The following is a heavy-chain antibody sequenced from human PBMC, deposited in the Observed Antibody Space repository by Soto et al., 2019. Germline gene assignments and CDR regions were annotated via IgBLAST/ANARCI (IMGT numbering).Heavy chain of an antibody. Sequence: GGSLRLSCAASGFSFSTYAMHWVRQAPGKGLEWVAVISYDGGNKHYGESVKGRITTSRDNFKNTLYLQMSRLTVADTGVYYCAKDRASGVKNTYYGMDIWGLGTTVTVSS. V-gene: IGHV3-30*18. CDR3: AKDRASGVKNTYYGMDI. CDR1: GFSFSTYA. J-gene: IGHJ6*02. D-gene: IGHD6-19*01. CDR2: ISYDGGNK.